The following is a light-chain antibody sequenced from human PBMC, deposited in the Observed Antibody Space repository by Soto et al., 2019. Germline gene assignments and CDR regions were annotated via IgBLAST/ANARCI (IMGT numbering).Light chain of an antibody. CDR3: QQYDNYDIA. V-gene: IGKV1-33*01. Sequence: DIQMTQSPSSLSASVGDTFTIACQSSQDINKFLNWYQQKPGKAPKLLIYDVSNLETGVPSRFSGSGSETHFTLTINSLQPEDIATYYCQQYDNYDIAFGQGTRLEI. CDR2: DVS. CDR1: QDINKF. J-gene: IGKJ5*01.